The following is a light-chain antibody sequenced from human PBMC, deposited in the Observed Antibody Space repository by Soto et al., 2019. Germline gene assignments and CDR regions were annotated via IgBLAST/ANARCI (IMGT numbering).Light chain of an antibody. Sequence: DIQGTQAPSAMSASVGDRVTITCRASQGISNYLAWFQQKPGKVPKRLLYGASSLHSGVPSRFSGSGSGTEFTLTITSLQPDDFATYYCLHHKSYPHTLGGGTKVDIK. CDR3: LHHKSYPHT. CDR2: GAS. V-gene: IGKV1-17*03. J-gene: IGKJ4*01. CDR1: QGISNY.